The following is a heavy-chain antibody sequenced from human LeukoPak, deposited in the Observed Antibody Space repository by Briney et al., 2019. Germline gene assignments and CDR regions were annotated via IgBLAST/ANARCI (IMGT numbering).Heavy chain of an antibody. V-gene: IGHV4-39*01. Sequence: SETLSLTCTVSSGSISSSSYYWGWIRQPPGKGLEWIGSIYYSGSTYYNPSLKSRVTISVDTSKNQFSLKLSSVTAADTAVYYCARPSGSGLNYYYYYYMDVWGKGTTVTVSS. J-gene: IGHJ6*03. D-gene: IGHD2-15*01. CDR2: IYYSGST. CDR3: ARPSGSGLNYYYYYYMDV. CDR1: SGSISSSSYY.